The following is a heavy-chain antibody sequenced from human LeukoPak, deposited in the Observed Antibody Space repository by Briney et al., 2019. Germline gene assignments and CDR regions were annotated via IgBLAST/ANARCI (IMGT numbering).Heavy chain of an antibody. Sequence: GGSLRLSCAASGFSFANSVISWIRQAPGKGLEWVSSISGSAGSTHYADSVKGRFTISRDNSRNTMYLQMNSLRVEDTAVYYCVKDYQVGNSPAFGDYWGQGTLVTISS. CDR3: VKDYQVGNSPAFGDY. J-gene: IGHJ4*02. V-gene: IGHV3-23*01. CDR2: ISGSAGST. D-gene: IGHD1-26*01. CDR1: GFSFANSV.